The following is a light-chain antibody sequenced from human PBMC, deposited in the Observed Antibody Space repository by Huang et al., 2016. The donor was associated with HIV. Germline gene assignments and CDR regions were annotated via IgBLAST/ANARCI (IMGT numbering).Light chain of an antibody. CDR3: QQYDNWPPMYT. CDR1: QNISSN. CDR2: GAF. V-gene: IGKV3-15*01. Sequence: DIVLTQSPATLSLSPGETATLSCRASQNISSNLAWYQQKPGQAPRLLIYGAFTRATGFPARFSGSGSKTEFTLTISSLESEDFAVYYCQQYDNWPPMYTFGQGTKLEIK. J-gene: IGKJ2*01.